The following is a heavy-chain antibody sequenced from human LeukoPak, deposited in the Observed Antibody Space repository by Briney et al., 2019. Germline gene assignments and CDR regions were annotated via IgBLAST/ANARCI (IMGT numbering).Heavy chain of an antibody. CDR3: ARDFSGGGLDL. J-gene: IGHJ4*02. CDR2: VSTDGTTT. V-gene: IGHV3-74*01. CDR1: GFTFSSYA. Sequence: GGSLRLSCAASGFTFSSYAMHWVRQVPGEGLVWVSRVSTDGTTTDYADSVKGRITISRDNAKNTLYLQMHSLRVEDTALYFCARDFSGGGLDLWGQGTLVTVSS. D-gene: IGHD3-16*01.